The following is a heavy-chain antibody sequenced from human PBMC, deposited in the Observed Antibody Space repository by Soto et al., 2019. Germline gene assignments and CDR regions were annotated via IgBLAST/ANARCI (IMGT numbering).Heavy chain of an antibody. V-gene: IGHV3-30-3*01. CDR3: AREDESSGYAGTFQH. Sequence: GGSLRLSYAASGFTFSSYVFHWVRQIPGKGLEWVGLISHDGNKQYADSVKDRFTISRDNSKNELHLEMNSLRVEDTALYYCAREDESSGYAGTFQHWGQGILVTVSS. J-gene: IGHJ1*01. D-gene: IGHD3-22*01. CDR1: GFTFSSYV. CDR2: ISHDGNK.